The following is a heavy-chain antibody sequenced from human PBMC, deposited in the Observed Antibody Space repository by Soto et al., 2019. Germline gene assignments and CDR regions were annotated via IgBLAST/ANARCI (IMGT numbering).Heavy chain of an antibody. V-gene: IGHV3-23*01. Sequence: GGSLRLSCAASGFTFSSYAMSWVRQAPGKGLEWVSAISGSGGSTYYADSVKGRFTISRDNSKNTLYLQMNSLRAEDTAVYYCAKDLADYYYGSGRWPRTGGMDVWGQGTTVTVSS. CDR3: AKDLADYYYGSGRWPRTGGMDV. J-gene: IGHJ6*02. CDR2: ISGSGGST. D-gene: IGHD3-10*01. CDR1: GFTFSSYA.